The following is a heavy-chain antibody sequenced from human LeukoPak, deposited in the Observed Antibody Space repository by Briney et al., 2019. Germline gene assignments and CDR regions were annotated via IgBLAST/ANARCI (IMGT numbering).Heavy chain of an antibody. V-gene: IGHV1-69*13. J-gene: IGHJ5*02. D-gene: IGHD2-2*01. CDR3: ARDCSSTSCPP. CDR2: IIPIFGTA. CDR1: GGTFSSYT. Sequence: ASVKVSCKASGGTFSSYTISWVRQAPGQGLEWMGGIIPIFGTANYAQKFQGRVTITADESTSTAYMELSSLRSEDTAVYYCARDCSSTSCPPWGQGTLVTVSS.